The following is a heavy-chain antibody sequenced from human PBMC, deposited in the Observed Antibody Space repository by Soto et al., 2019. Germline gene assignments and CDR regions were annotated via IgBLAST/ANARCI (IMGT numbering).Heavy chain of an antibody. CDR1: GFTFSSYA. Sequence: EVQLLESGGGWVQPGGSLRLSCAASGFTFSSYAMSWVRQAPGKGLEWVSAISGSGGSTYYADSVKGRFTISRDNSKNTLYLQMNSLRAEDTAVYYCAKGGSGYLYYYYMDVWGKGTTVTVSS. D-gene: IGHD3-3*01. CDR2: ISGSGGST. J-gene: IGHJ6*03. V-gene: IGHV3-23*01. CDR3: AKGGSGYLYYYYMDV.